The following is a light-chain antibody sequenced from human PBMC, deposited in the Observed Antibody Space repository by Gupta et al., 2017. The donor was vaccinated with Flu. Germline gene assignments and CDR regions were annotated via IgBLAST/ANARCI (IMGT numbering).Light chain of an antibody. V-gene: IGLV1-44*01. Sequence: QSVLAQPPSASETPGQRVTISCSGSSSNIGSNPVNWYQQVPGTAPKLLIYGNSQRPSGVPDRFSGSTSGTSASLAISGLQSEYEADYDCSAWDASLNGHYVFGTGTKVTVL. J-gene: IGLJ1*01. CDR3: SAWDASLNGHYV. CDR1: SSNIGSNP. CDR2: GNS.